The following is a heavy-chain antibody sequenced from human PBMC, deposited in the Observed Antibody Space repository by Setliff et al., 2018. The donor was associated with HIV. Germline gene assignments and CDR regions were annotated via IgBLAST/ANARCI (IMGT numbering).Heavy chain of an antibody. J-gene: IGHJ4*02. CDR3: GGASVSY. Sequence: GGSLRLSCAASGFTFSNYWMHWVRQVPGKGLVWVSRINNDGSSTSYADSVKGRFTISRDNAKNTLYLQMDSLTTEDTAVYHCGGASVSYWGQGTLVTVSS. CDR2: INNDGSST. CDR1: GFTFSNYW. D-gene: IGHD2-21*01. V-gene: IGHV3-74*01.